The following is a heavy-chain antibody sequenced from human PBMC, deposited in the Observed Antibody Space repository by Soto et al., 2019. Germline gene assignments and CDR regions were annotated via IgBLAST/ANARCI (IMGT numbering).Heavy chain of an antibody. CDR1: GYTFTSYA. J-gene: IGHJ4*02. D-gene: IGHD3-16*02. V-gene: IGHV1-3*01. CDR3: ARDFLGGDLGELSPFDY. Sequence: ASVKVSCKASGYTFTSYAMHWVRQAPGQGLEWMGWINAGNGNTKYSQKFQGRVTITRDTSASTAYMELSSLRSEDTAVYYCARDFLGGDLGELSPFDYWGQGTLVTVSS. CDR2: INAGNGNT.